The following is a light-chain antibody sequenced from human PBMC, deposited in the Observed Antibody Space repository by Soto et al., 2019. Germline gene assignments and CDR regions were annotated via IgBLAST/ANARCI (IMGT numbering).Light chain of an antibody. Sequence: QSALTQPRSVPGSPGQSVAISCTGTSSDVGGYNYVSWYQQHPGKAPKLIIYDVTKRPSGVPDRFSGSSSGNAASLTISGLQAEDEADYFCCSYAGSYSYVFGTGSKVPS. CDR2: DVT. CDR3: CSYAGSYSYV. CDR1: SSDVGGYNY. J-gene: IGLJ1*01. V-gene: IGLV2-11*01.